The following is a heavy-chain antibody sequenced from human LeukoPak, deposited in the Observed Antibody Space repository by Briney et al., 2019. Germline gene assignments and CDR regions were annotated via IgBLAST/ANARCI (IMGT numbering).Heavy chain of an antibody. D-gene: IGHD2-2*01. V-gene: IGHV4-39*01. CDR3: ARQGYCSSTSCYPVDY. CDR2: IYYSGST. CDR1: GGSISSYY. J-gene: IGHJ4*02. Sequence: SETLSLTCTVSGGSISSYYWGWIRQPPGKGLEWIGSIYYSGSTNYNPSLKSRVTISVDTSKNQFSLKLSSVTAADTAVYYCARQGYCSSTSCYPVDYWGQGTLVTVSS.